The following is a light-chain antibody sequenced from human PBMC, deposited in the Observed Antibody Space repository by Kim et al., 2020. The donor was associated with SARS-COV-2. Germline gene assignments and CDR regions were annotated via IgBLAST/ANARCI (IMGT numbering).Light chain of an antibody. CDR1: SNDIGDYRY. CDR3: SSYSSDTTLVL. V-gene: IGLV2-14*03. J-gene: IGLJ2*01. Sequence: QSALTQPASVSGSPGQSITISCTGTSNDIGDYRYVSWYQQHPGKAPKLLIYDVSERPPGVSARFSGSKSGNTASLIVSGLQAEDDGDYYCSSYSSDTTLVLFGGGTQLTVL. CDR2: DVS.